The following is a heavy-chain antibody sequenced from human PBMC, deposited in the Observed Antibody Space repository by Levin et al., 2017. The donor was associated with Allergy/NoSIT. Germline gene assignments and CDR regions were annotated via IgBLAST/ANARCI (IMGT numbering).Heavy chain of an antibody. CDR3: TNGHYSCVYQ. V-gene: IGHV3-53*01. CDR2: IYSDGST. Sequence: HPGESLKISCAASGFSVSNHYMTWVRQGPGKGLEWVSVIYSDGSTYYADSVRGRFTISRDRFRNTLSLQMNSLRDDDTAVYYCTNGHYSCVYQWGQGTLVTVSS. D-gene: IGHD4-17*01. J-gene: IGHJ4*02. CDR1: GFSVSNHY.